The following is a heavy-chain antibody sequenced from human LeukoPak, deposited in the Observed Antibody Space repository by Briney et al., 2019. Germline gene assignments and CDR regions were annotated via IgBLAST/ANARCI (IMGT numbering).Heavy chain of an antibody. V-gene: IGHV1-2*06. CDR3: ARVGYYESSGYYEY. J-gene: IGHJ4*02. D-gene: IGHD3-22*01. CDR1: GYTLTDYY. Sequence: ASVKVSCKASGYTLTDYYMHWVRQAPGQGLEWMGRINPNSGGTNYAQKFQGRVTMTRDTSISTVYMELSRLKSDDTAVYYCARVGYYESSGYYEYWGQGTLVTVSS. CDR2: INPNSGGT.